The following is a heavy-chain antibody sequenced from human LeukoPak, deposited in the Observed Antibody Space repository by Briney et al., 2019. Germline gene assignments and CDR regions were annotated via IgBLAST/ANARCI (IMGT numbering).Heavy chain of an antibody. D-gene: IGHD3-10*01. J-gene: IGHJ3*02. V-gene: IGHV5-51*01. CDR3: AGHRTTMVRGAWDAFDI. Sequence: GESLKISCKGSGYSFTSYWIGWVRQMPGKGLEWMGIIYPGDSDTRYSPSFQGQVTISADKSISTAYLQWSSLKASDTAMYYCAGHRTTMVRGAWDAFDIWGQGTMVTVSS. CDR1: GYSFTSYW. CDR2: IYPGDSDT.